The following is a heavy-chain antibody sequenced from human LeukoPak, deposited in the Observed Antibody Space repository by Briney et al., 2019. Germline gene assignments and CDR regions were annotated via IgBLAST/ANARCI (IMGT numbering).Heavy chain of an antibody. D-gene: IGHD6-13*01. V-gene: IGHV3-23*01. CDR1: GFTFSSYA. J-gene: IGHJ4*02. Sequence: GGSLRLSCAASGFTFSSYAMSWVRQAPGKGLEWVSAFSGSGAGTYSADSVKGRFSVSRDNSKNTLYLQMNNLRAEDTAVYYCATQYGSSWRDYFDYWGQGTLVTVSS. CDR3: ATQYGSSWRDYFDY. CDR2: FSGSGAGT.